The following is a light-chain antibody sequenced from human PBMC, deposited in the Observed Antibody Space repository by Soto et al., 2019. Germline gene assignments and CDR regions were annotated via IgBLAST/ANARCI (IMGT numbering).Light chain of an antibody. V-gene: IGKV1-13*02. Sequence: AIQLTQSASSLSAYVGDRVTITCRASQDVRGALAWYQQKPGKAPKILVYDVSVLESGVPTRFSGSGSGTDFTLTITSLQPVDFATYYCQQFNSYPITFGQGTRLEIK. CDR3: QQFNSYPIT. CDR1: QDVRGA. CDR2: DVS. J-gene: IGKJ5*01.